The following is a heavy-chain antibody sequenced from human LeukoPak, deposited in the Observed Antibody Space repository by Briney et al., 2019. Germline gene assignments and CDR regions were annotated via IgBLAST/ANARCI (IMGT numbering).Heavy chain of an antibody. V-gene: IGHV3-23*01. Sequence: GGSLRLSCAASGFTFSSYAMSWVRQAPGKGLEWVSAISGSGGSTYYADSVKGRFTISRDNSKNTLYLQMNSLRAEDTAVYYCAKVSRYFDWLLPFDYWGQGTLVTVSS. D-gene: IGHD3-9*01. CDR1: GFTFSSYA. CDR2: ISGSGGST. J-gene: IGHJ4*02. CDR3: AKVSRYFDWLLPFDY.